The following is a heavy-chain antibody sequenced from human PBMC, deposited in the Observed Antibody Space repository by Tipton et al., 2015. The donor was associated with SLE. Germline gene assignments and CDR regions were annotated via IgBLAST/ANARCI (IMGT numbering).Heavy chain of an antibody. CDR3: ARGYYESNGYYSFDY. V-gene: IGHV4-59*12. CDR1: GGSISGFY. Sequence: TLSLTCAVSGGSISGFYWSWIRQPPGKELEWIGYIHYSGTTDYNPSLRSRVTISLDRSNNQFSLKVNSMTAADTAVYHCARGYYESNGYYSFDYWGLGALVTVSS. J-gene: IGHJ4*02. CDR2: IHYSGTT. D-gene: IGHD3-22*01.